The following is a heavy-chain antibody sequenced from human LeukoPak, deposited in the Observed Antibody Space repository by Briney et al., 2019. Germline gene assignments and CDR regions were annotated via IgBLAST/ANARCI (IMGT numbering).Heavy chain of an antibody. CDR3: ARAGVMTLSYFDY. Sequence: ASVKVSCKASNYGFSSYGFSWVRQAPGQGLEWLGWISTDNGNTNYAQKLQSRVTMTTDTSTSTAYMELRSLRSDDTAVYYCARAGVMTLSYFDYWGQGTLVTVSS. CDR1: NYGFSSYG. CDR2: ISTDNGNT. D-gene: IGHD3-16*01. V-gene: IGHV1-18*01. J-gene: IGHJ4*02.